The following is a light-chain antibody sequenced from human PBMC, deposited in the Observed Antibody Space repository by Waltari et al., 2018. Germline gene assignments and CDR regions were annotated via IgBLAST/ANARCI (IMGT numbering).Light chain of an antibody. V-gene: IGLV2-8*01. CDR3: SSYAASSV. J-gene: IGLJ3*02. CDR1: SSDIGRYNY. Sequence: QSALTQPPSASGSPGQSVTISCTGTSSDIGRYNYVSWYQHHPGKAPKLVIYEVSKRPSGVPDRFSGSKSGNTASLTVSGLQAEDETDYYCSSYAASSVFGGGTKLTVL. CDR2: EVS.